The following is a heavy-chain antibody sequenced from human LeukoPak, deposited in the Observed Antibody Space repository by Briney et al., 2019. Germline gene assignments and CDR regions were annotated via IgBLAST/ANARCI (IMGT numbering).Heavy chain of an antibody. D-gene: IGHD2-2*02. CDR3: ARDEGYCSSTSCYSVDDAFDI. Sequence: SETLSLTCTVSGGSISSYYWSWIRQPAGKGLEWIGRIYTSGSTNYNPSLKSRVTMSVDTSKNQFSLKLSSVTAADTAVYYCARDEGYCSSTSCYSVDDAFDIWGQGTMVTVSS. V-gene: IGHV4-4*07. CDR1: GGSISSYY. J-gene: IGHJ3*02. CDR2: IYTSGST.